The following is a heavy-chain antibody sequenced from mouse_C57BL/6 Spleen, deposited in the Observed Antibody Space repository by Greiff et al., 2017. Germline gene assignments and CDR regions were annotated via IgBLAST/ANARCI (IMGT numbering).Heavy chain of an antibody. Sequence: EVKLMESEGGLVQPGSSMKLSCTASGFTFSDYYMAWVRQVPEKGLEWVANINYDGSSTYYLDSLKSRFIISRDNAKNILYLQMSSLKSEDTATYYCARDGDYYGSSYEAMDYWGQGTSVTVSS. J-gene: IGHJ4*01. CDR3: ARDGDYYGSSYEAMDY. CDR1: GFTFSDYY. D-gene: IGHD1-1*01. CDR2: INYDGSST. V-gene: IGHV5-16*01.